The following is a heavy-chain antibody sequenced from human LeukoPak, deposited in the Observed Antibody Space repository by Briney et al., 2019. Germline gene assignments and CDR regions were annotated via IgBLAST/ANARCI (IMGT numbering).Heavy chain of an antibody. CDR2: IYYSDST. Sequence: PSETLSLTCTVSGGSISSSTYYWGWIRQAPGKGLEWIGTIYYSDSTNYNPSLRSRFTIPVDMSRNQLSLNLNSVTAADTAVYYCARQTNRGAGNFDSWGQGTLVTVSS. J-gene: IGHJ4*02. CDR3: ARQTNRGAGNFDS. D-gene: IGHD1-1*01. V-gene: IGHV4-39*01. CDR1: GGSISSSTYY.